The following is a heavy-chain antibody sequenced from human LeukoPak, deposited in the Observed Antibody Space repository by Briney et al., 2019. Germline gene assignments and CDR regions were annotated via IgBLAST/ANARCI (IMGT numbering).Heavy chain of an antibody. CDR2: IRYDGSDK. V-gene: IGHV3-30*02. D-gene: IGHD3-16*02. Sequence: PGGSLRLSCAASGFIFTDYGMHWVRQAPGKGLEWLTFIRYDGSDKYYADSVKGRFTISRDNSKNTLYLQMNSLRAEDTAVYYCAREGLYYDYIWGSYRWPTYFDYWGQGTLVTVSS. CDR3: AREGLYYDYIWGSYRWPTYFDY. J-gene: IGHJ4*02. CDR1: GFIFTDYG.